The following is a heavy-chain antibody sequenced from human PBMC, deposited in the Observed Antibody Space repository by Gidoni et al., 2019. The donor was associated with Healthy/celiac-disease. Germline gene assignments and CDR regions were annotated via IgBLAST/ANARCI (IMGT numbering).Heavy chain of an antibody. CDR2: IYYSGST. CDR3: ARGPCGGDCYRLDY. J-gene: IGHJ4*02. Sequence: QVQLQEACPGLVKPSETLSLTCPVSGGSISSYYWSWFRQPPGKGLGWIGYIYYSGSTNYTPSLKSRVTISVDTSKSQFSLKLSSVTAADAAVYYCARGPCGGDCYRLDYWGQGTLVTVSS. CDR1: GGSISSYY. D-gene: IGHD2-21*02. V-gene: IGHV4-59*01.